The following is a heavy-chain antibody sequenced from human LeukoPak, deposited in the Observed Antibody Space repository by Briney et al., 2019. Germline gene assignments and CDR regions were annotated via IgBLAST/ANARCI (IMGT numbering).Heavy chain of an antibody. Sequence: PGGSLRLSCAASGFRFSTYGMHWVRQAPGKGLEWVAFIYYDGRNKFYADSVKGRFTISRDNSKNTLYLQMNSLRAEDTAVYYCANLGGPRIGYYYDRFQHWGRGTLVTVSS. J-gene: IGHJ1*01. V-gene: IGHV3-30*02. CDR2: IYYDGRNK. CDR3: ANLGGPRIGYYYDRFQH. CDR1: GFRFSTYG. D-gene: IGHD3-22*01.